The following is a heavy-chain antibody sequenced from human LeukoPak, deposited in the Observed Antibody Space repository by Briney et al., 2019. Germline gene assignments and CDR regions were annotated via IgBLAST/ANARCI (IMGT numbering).Heavy chain of an antibody. Sequence: PGGSLRLSCVASGFTFSSCGMHWVRQAPGKGLEWVAVASYDGVNKYYADSMKGRFTISRDNSKNTLYLQMNNLRPEDTALYYCVKEAATGYYRTSDYWGQGTLVTVFS. CDR3: VKEAATGYYRTSDY. V-gene: IGHV3-30*18. CDR2: ASYDGVNK. J-gene: IGHJ4*02. CDR1: GFTFSSCG. D-gene: IGHD1-26*01.